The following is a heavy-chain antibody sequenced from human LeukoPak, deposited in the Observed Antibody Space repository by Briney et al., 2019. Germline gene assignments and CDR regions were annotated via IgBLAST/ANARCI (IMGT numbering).Heavy chain of an antibody. J-gene: IGHJ4*02. V-gene: IGHV3-21*01. Sequence: PGGSLRLSCAASGFTFSSYSMNWVRQAPGKGLEWVSSISSSSSYIYYADSVKGRFTISRDNAKNSLYLQMNSLRAEDTAVYYCATDLNDFWSGYYALRGDYWGQGTLVTVSS. CDR1: GFTFSSYS. D-gene: IGHD3-3*01. CDR3: ATDLNDFWSGYYALRGDY. CDR2: ISSSSSYI.